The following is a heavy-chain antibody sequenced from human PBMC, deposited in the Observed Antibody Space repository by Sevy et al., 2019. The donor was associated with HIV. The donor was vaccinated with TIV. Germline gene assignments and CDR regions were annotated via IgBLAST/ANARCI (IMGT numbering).Heavy chain of an antibody. V-gene: IGHV1-8*01. CDR1: GYTFTSYD. CDR2: MNPKSGNT. CDR3: ALYYDFWSGYNNAFDI. Sequence: ASVKVSCKASGYTFTSYDINWVRQATGQGLEWMGWMNPKSGNTGYAQKFQGRVTMTRNTSISTAYMELSSLRSEDTAVYYCALYYDFWSGYNNAFDIWGQGTMVTVSS. J-gene: IGHJ3*02. D-gene: IGHD3-3*01.